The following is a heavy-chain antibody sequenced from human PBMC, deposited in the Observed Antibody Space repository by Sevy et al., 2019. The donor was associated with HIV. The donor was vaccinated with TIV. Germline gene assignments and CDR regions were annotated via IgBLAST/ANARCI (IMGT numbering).Heavy chain of an antibody. CDR3: AKEWTQLSDWYGELDY. CDR1: GFTFNNAW. V-gene: IGHV3-23*01. CDR2: IRISGGNT. D-gene: IGHD6-19*01. J-gene: IGHJ4*02. Sequence: GGSLRLSCAVSGFTFNNAWMNWVRQAPGKGLEWVSSIRISGGNTYYADSVKGRFTISRDNSKNTLCLQMNSLRAEDTAVYYCAKEWTQLSDWYGELDYWGQGSLVTVSS.